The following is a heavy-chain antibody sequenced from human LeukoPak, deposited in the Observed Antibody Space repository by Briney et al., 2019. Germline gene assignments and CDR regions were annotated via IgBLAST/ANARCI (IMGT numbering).Heavy chain of an antibody. Sequence: ASETLSLTCTVSGGSISSGVYYWSWIRQHPGKGLEWIGYIYYSGSTYSNPSLKSRLTMSVDISKNQFSLKLSSVTAADTAVYYCARGVKGLRGAFDIWGQGAMVTVSS. D-gene: IGHD3-10*01. V-gene: IGHV4-31*03. CDR1: GGSISSGVYY. CDR3: ARGVKGLRGAFDI. J-gene: IGHJ3*02. CDR2: IYYSGST.